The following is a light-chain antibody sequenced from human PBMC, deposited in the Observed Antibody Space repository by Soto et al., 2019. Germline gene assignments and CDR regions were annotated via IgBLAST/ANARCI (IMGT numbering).Light chain of an antibody. V-gene: IGKV3-20*01. CDR2: GAS. Sequence: DIGLTQSPCTLSLSQGERVTLSCRASQSVSSSYLAWYQQKPGQAPRLLIYGASNRATGIPDRFSGGGSGTDFTLTISRLEPEDFAVYYCQQYDNSPLTFGGGTKVDVK. CDR3: QQYDNSPLT. J-gene: IGKJ4*01. CDR1: QSVSSSY.